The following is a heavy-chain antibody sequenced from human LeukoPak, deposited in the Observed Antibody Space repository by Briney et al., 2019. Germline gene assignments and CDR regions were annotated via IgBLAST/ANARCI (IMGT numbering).Heavy chain of an antibody. Sequence: PGGSLRLSCAASGFTFSSYSMNWVRQAPGKGLEWVSSISSGSTYMYYADSVKGRFTISGDNAQNSMYLQMNSLRAEDTAVYYCGRVGGRSKAAKGDAFDIWGQGTMVTVSS. V-gene: IGHV3-21*01. CDR2: ISSGSTYM. D-gene: IGHD6-6*01. CDR1: GFTFSSYS. J-gene: IGHJ3*02. CDR3: GRVGGRSKAAKGDAFDI.